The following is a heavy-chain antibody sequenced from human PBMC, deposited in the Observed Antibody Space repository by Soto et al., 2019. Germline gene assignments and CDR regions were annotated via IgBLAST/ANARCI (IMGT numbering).Heavy chain of an antibody. D-gene: IGHD3-22*01. CDR1: GFTFSSFG. J-gene: IGHJ4*02. Sequence: PGGSLRLSCAASGFTFSSFGIHWVRQAPGKGLEWVAVISYDGGKKYYADSVKGRFTISRDNSKNTLYLQMNSLRAEDTAVYYCAKPQDNFYDSSGYFDYWGQGALVTVSS. CDR2: ISYDGGKK. CDR3: AKPQDNFYDSSGYFDY. V-gene: IGHV3-30*18.